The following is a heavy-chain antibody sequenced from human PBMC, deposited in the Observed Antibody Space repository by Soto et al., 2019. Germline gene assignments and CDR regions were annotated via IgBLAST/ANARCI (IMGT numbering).Heavy chain of an antibody. Sequence: ASVKVSFKASGSSFTTHRITWVRQPPGQGLEWMGLITTYSGHTSYSPSLQGRVSMTRDTATSTAYMELKSLRADDTAVYYCARVFGSTYYPPHWFDPWGQGTLVTVSS. CDR2: ITTYSGHT. J-gene: IGHJ5*02. D-gene: IGHD3-10*01. CDR1: GSSFTTHR. V-gene: IGHV1-18*01. CDR3: ARVFGSTYYPPHWFDP.